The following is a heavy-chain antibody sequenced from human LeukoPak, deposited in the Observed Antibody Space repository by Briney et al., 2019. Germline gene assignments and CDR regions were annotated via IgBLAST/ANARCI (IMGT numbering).Heavy chain of an antibody. J-gene: IGHJ4*02. CDR2: ISGSGSST. D-gene: IGHD1-26*01. CDR3: AKMAHSGSYPPDSYYFDY. Sequence: GGSLRLSCAASGFTFTSYAMNWVRQAPGKGLEWVSTISGSGSSTYYVDSVKGRFTISRDNSKNTLYLQMNSLRAEDTAVYYCAKMAHSGSYPPDSYYFDYWGQGTLVTVSS. CDR1: GFTFTSYA. V-gene: IGHV3-23*01.